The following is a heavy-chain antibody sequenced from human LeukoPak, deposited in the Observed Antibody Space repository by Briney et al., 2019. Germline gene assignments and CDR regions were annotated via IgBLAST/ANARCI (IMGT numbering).Heavy chain of an antibody. V-gene: IGHV1-2*06. D-gene: IGHD6-19*01. CDR3: ARAAGAVAGTEGNDAFDI. J-gene: IGHJ3*02. Sequence: GASVKVSCKASGYTFTGYYMHWVRQAPGEGLEWMGRINTNSGGTNYAQKYQGRDTMTRDTSISTAYMELSRLRSDDTAVYYCARAAGAVAGTEGNDAFDIWGQGTMVTVSS. CDR1: GYTFTGYY. CDR2: INTNSGGT.